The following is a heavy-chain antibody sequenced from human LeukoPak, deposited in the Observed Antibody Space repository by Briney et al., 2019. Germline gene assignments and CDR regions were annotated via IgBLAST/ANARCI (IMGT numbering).Heavy chain of an antibody. J-gene: IGHJ6*02. CDR3: ARGPEGTVDYYYGMDV. CDR2: ISSSSSTI. CDR1: GFTFSSYS. V-gene: IGHV3-48*02. D-gene: IGHD3-10*01. Sequence: PGGSLRLSCAASGFTFSSYSMNWVRQAPGKGLEWVSYISSSSSTIYYADSVKGRFAISRDNAKNSLYLQMNSLRDEDTAVYYCARGPEGTVDYYYGMDVWGQGTTVTVSS.